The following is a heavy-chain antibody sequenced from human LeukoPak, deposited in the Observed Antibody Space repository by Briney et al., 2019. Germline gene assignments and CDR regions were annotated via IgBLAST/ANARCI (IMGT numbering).Heavy chain of an antibody. CDR3: ARALMRLGELSLPSY. Sequence: GASVKVSCKASGYTFTTYTMNWVRQAPGQELEWMGWINTNTGNPTYAQGFTGRFVFSSDISVSTAYLQISSLKAEDTAVYYCARALMRLGELSLPSYWGQGTLVTVSS. CDR2: INTNTGNP. D-gene: IGHD3-16*02. V-gene: IGHV7-4-1*02. J-gene: IGHJ4*02. CDR1: GYTFTTYT.